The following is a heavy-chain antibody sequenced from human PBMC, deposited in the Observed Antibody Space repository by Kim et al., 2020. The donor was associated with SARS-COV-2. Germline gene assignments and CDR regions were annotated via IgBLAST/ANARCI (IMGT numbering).Heavy chain of an antibody. CDR1: GFTFSNSG. V-gene: IGHV3-30*18. Sequence: GGSLRLSCRASGFTFSNSGMHWVRQAPGKGLEWVAVISYAGINEYYADSVKGRFTISRDNSKNTLYLQMKSLRVEDTAVYYCVKDQGRWNDGFEYWGQGTLVTVSS. CDR2: ISYAGINE. J-gene: IGHJ4*02. CDR3: VKDQGRWNDGFEY. D-gene: IGHD1-1*01.